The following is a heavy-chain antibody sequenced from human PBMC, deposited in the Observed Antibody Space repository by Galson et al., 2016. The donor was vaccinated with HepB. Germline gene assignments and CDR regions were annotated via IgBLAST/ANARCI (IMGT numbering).Heavy chain of an antibody. D-gene: IGHD3-3*01. CDR1: GFTLSAYV. J-gene: IGHJ6*02. Sequence: SLRLSCAASGFTLSAYVLHWVRQAPGKGLEWVALISYDGGIKYYADSGKGRFTISRDNSKKTLYLQMNSLRTEDTAVYYCARERSGEYRNGMDVWGRGTTVTVSS. V-gene: IGHV3-30*04. CDR3: ARERSGEYRNGMDV. CDR2: ISYDGGIK.